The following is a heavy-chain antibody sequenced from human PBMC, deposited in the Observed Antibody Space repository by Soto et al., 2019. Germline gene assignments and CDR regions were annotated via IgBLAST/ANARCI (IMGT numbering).Heavy chain of an antibody. CDR3: ARDPYTQWPESRTRFDY. CDR2: IIPIFGTA. CDR1: GGTFSSYA. V-gene: IGHV1-69*06. Sequence: QVQLVQSGAEVKKPGSSVKVSCKASGGTFSSYAISCVRQAPGQGLEWMGGIIPIFGTANYAQKFQGRVTITADKSTSTAYMELSSLRSEYTAVYYCARDPYTQWPESRTRFDYWCQGTLVTVSS. D-gene: IGHD6-19*01. J-gene: IGHJ4*02.